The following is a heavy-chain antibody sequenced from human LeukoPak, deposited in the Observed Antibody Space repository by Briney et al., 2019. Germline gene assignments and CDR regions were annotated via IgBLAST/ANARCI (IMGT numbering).Heavy chain of an antibody. CDR2: IKQDGSEK. D-gene: IGHD6-19*01. V-gene: IGHV3-7*03. Sequence: GGSLRLSCAASGFTFSSYWMSWVRQAPGKGLEWVANIKQDGSEKYYVDSVKGRFTISRDNAKNSLYLQMNSLKASDTAMYYCARSLGGAVAGPDYWGQGTLVTVSS. CDR1: GFTFSSYW. J-gene: IGHJ4*02. CDR3: ARSLGGAVAGPDY.